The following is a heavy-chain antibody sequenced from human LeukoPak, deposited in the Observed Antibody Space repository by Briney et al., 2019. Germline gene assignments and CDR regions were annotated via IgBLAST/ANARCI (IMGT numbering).Heavy chain of an antibody. D-gene: IGHD4-17*01. CDR3: ARDKDYGFTY. V-gene: IGHV3-48*01. CDR2: IGIDSTTI. J-gene: IGHJ4*02. Sequence: GGSLRLSCAASGFSISSYSMNWVRQAPGKRPEWISYIGIDSTTIIYRDSVKGRFTISRDNAKSSLYLQMNSLRAEDTAVYYCARDKDYGFTYWGQGTLVTVSS. CDR1: GFSISSYS.